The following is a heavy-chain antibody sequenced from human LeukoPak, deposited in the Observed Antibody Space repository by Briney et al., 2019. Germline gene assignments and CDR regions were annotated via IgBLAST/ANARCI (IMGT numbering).Heavy chain of an antibody. CDR3: ARTSYYDILTGPFDY. CDR2: ISSSGSTI. V-gene: IGHV3-48*04. Sequence: GGSLRLSCAASGFTFSSYSMNWVRQAPGKGLEWVSYISSSGSTIYYADSVKGRFTISRDNAKNSLYLQMNSLRAEDTAGYYCARTSYYDILTGPFDYWGQGTLVTVSS. J-gene: IGHJ4*02. D-gene: IGHD3-9*01. CDR1: GFTFSSYS.